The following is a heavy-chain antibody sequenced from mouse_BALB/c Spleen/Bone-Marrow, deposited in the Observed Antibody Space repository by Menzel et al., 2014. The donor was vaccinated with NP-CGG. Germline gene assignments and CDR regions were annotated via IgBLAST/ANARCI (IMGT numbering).Heavy chain of an antibody. CDR2: MWGDGST. Sequence: VKLVESGPGLVAPSQSLSITCTVSGFSLTTYGVNWVRQPPGKGLEWLGVMWGDGSTNYHSALISRLSISKDNSKSQVFLKLNSLQTDDTATYYCAKKSYGYNMDYWGRGTSVTVSS. J-gene: IGHJ4*01. D-gene: IGHD2-2*01. CDR1: GFSLTTYG. V-gene: IGHV2-3*01. CDR3: AKKSYGYNMDY.